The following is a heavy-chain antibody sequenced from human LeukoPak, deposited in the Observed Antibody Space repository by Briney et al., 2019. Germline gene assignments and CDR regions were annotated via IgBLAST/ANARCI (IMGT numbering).Heavy chain of an antibody. Sequence: PSETLSLTCAVYGGSFSGYYWSWIRQPPGKGLEWIGEINHSGSTNYNPSLKSRVTISVDTSKNQFSLKLSSVTAADTAVYYCARDGGYGGNSGFDYWGQGTLVTVSS. D-gene: IGHD4-23*01. CDR3: ARDGGYGGNSGFDY. CDR1: GGSFSGYY. J-gene: IGHJ4*02. V-gene: IGHV4-34*01. CDR2: INHSGST.